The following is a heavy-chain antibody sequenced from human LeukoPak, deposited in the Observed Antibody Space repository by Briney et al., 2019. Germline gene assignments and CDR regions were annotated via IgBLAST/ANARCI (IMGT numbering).Heavy chain of an antibody. J-gene: IGHJ4*02. CDR2: ISSSGSTI. CDR3: ARDRPFGGVLDFNY. V-gene: IGHV3-48*03. Sequence: GGSLRLSCAASGFTFSSYEMNWVRQAPGKGLEWVSYISSSGSTIYYADSVKGRFTISRDNSKNTLYLQMNSLRAEDTAVYYCARDRPFGGVLDFNYWGQGTLVTVSS. CDR1: GFTFSSYE. D-gene: IGHD3-16*01.